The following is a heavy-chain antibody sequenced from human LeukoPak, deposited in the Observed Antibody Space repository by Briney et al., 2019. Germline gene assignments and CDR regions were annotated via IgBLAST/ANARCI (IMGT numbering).Heavy chain of an antibody. Sequence: GGSLRLSCAAPRFTFSSYSMIWVRQAPGKGLEWVSSISSGSSNIYYADSVKGRFTISRDNAQNSLYLQMNSLRAEDTAVYYCAKGDVSVTREFDYWGQGTLVTVSS. D-gene: IGHD7-27*01. J-gene: IGHJ4*02. CDR2: ISSGSSNI. CDR1: RFTFSSYS. V-gene: IGHV3-21*01. CDR3: AKGDVSVTREFDY.